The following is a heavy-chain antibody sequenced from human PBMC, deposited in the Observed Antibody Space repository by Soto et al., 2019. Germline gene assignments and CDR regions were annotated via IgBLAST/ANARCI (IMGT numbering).Heavy chain of an antibody. Sequence: SGPTLVNPTQTLTLTCTFSGFSLSTSGVGVGWIRQPPGKALEWLALIYWNYDKRYSPSLKSRLTITKDTSKHQVVLTVTNMDTVYTATYCRAPPPRGIAAFYFDYWGQGTLVTVSS. J-gene: IGHJ4*02. V-gene: IGHV2-5*01. CDR3: APPPRGIAAFYFDY. CDR1: GFSLSTSGVG. D-gene: IGHD6-13*01. CDR2: IYWNYDK.